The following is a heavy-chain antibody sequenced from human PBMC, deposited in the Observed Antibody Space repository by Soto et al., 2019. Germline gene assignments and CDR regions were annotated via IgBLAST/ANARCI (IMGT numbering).Heavy chain of an antibody. CDR3: ARLAVPAAVSAWFDP. V-gene: IGHV4-34*01. J-gene: IGHJ5*02. CDR1: GGSFANYY. D-gene: IGHD2-2*01. CDR2: INYSGTT. Sequence: PSETLSLTCAVYGGSFANYYWNWIRQPPGKGLEWIGEINYSGTTDYNPSLKSRVTMSVDTSKNQFSLKLTSVTAADTAVYYCARLAVPAAVSAWFDPWGQGTLVTVSS.